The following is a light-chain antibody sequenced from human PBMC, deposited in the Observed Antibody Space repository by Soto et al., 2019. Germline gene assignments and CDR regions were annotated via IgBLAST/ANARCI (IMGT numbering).Light chain of an antibody. V-gene: IGKV3-15*01. CDR2: DAS. CDR3: QQYNNWPRT. CDR1: QGVSSN. J-gene: IGKJ1*01. Sequence: EIVMTQSPATLSVSPGERVTLSCRASQGVSSNLAWYQQKPGQTPRLLIYDASTGATGIPARFSGSGSGTEFTLTISSLQSEDFAVYYCQQYNNWPRTFGQGTKV.